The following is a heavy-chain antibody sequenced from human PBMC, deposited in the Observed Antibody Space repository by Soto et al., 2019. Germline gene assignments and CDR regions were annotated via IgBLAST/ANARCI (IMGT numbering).Heavy chain of an antibody. CDR2: IHHSGST. J-gene: IGHJ6*03. CDR1: GGSISISNW. V-gene: IGHV4-4*02. Sequence: QVQLQESGPGLVKPSETLSLTCAVSGGSISISNWWSWVRQTPGKGLEWIGQIHHSGSTNYSPSLTSRVTISVDKSKNQFSLKINSVTAADTAVYYCASGGYYFYMDVWGKGTTVTVSS. CDR3: ASGGYYFYMDV.